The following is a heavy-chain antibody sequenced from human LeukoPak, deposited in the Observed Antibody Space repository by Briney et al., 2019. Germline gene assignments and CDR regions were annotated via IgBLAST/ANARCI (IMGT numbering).Heavy chain of an antibody. CDR3: ARGREMATLYYFDY. J-gene: IGHJ4*02. V-gene: IGHV4-39*07. CDR2: IYYSGST. D-gene: IGHD5-24*01. CDR1: GGSISSSSYY. Sequence: SETLSLTCTVSGGSISSSSYYWGWIRQPPGKGLEWIGSIYYSGSTNYNPSLKSRVTISVDTSKNQFSLKLSSVTAADTAVYYCARGREMATLYYFDYWGQGTLVTVSS.